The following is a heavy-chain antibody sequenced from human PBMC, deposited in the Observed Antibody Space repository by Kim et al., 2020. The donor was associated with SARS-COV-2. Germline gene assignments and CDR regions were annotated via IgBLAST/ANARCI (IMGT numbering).Heavy chain of an antibody. Sequence: GGSLRLSCAASGFSFSNYWMSWVRQATGKGLEWVGNIKPDGTEKYYMDSVKGRFTISRDNAKNSLYLQMNSLRAEDTAVYYCAREIPTNYVDNYYYMDV. CDR1: GFSFSNYW. V-gene: IGHV3-7*01. CDR2: IKPDGTEK. J-gene: IGHJ6*03. CDR3: AREIPTNYVDNYYYMDV. D-gene: IGHD4-17*01.